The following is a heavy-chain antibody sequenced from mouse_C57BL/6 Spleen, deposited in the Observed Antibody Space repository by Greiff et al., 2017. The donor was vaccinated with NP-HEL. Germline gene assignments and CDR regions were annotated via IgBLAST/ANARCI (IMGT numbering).Heavy chain of an antibody. CDR2: IDPSDSDT. J-gene: IGHJ1*03. Sequence: VQLQQPGAELVRPVSSVKLSCKASGYTFTSYWMHWVKQRPIQGLEWIGNIDPSDSDTHYNQKFKDKATLTVDKSSSTAYMQLSSLTSEDSAVYYCAREGYFDVWGTGTTVTVSS. CDR1: GYTFTSYW. CDR3: AREGYFDV. V-gene: IGHV1-52*01.